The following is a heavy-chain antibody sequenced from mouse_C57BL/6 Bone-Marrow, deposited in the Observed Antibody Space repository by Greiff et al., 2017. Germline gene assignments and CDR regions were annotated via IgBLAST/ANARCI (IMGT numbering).Heavy chain of an antibody. J-gene: IGHJ2*01. V-gene: IGHV5-9*01. CDR1: GFTFSSYT. Sequence: EVKLVESGAGLVKPGGSLKLSCAASGFTFSSYTMSWVRQTPEKRLEWVATFSGGGGNTYYPDSVKGRSTFSRENAKNTLYLKMSSLRSEDTALYYCARHEGEGSFDYWGQGTTLTVSS. CDR3: ARHEGEGSFDY. CDR2: FSGGGGNT.